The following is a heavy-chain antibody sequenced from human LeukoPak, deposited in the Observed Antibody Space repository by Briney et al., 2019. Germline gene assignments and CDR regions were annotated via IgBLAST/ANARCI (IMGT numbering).Heavy chain of an antibody. CDR1: GFTFSSYW. V-gene: IGHV3-7*01. D-gene: IGHD2-15*01. J-gene: IGHJ4*02. CDR2: IKQDGSEK. Sequence: GGSPRLSCAASGFTFSSYWMSWVRQAPGKGLEWVANIKQDGSEKYYVDSVKGRFTISRDNAKNSLYLQMNSLRAEDTAVYYCARVRGWHCSGGSCFYFDYWGQGTLVTVSS. CDR3: ARVRGWHCSGGSCFYFDY.